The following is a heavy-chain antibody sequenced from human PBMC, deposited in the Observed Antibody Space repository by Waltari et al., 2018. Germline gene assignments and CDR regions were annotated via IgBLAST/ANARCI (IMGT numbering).Heavy chain of an antibody. J-gene: IGHJ3*02. CDR1: GFTFEDYA. CDR3: AKDPTPGSPDI. Sequence: EVQLVESGGGWVQPGRSLRLSCAASGFTFEDYAMDWVRQAPGKGLEWVSGISWNSGSIGYADSVKGRFTISRDNAKNSLYLQMNSLRAEDTALYYCAKDPTPGSPDIWGQGTMVTVSS. CDR2: ISWNSGSI. D-gene: IGHD3-10*01. V-gene: IGHV3-9*01.